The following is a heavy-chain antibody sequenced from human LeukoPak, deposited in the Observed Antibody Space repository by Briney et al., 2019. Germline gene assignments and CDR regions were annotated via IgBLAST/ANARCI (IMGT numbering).Heavy chain of an antibody. J-gene: IGHJ5*02. CDR1: GGSFSGYY. Sequence: PSETLSLTCAVYGGSFSGYYWSWIRQPPGKGLEWIGEINHSGSTNYNPSLKSRVTISVDTSKNQFSLKLSSVTAADTAVYYCARVWRVARRPRGWFDPWGQGTLVTVSS. V-gene: IGHV4-34*01. CDR3: ARVWRVARRPRGWFDP. D-gene: IGHD3-10*01. CDR2: INHSGST.